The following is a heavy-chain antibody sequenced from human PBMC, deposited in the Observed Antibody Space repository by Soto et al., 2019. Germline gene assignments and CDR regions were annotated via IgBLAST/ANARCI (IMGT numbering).Heavy chain of an antibody. V-gene: IGHV3-74*01. Sequence: GGSLRLSCAASGFTFSSYWMHWVRQAPGKGLVWVSRINSDGSSTSYADSVKGRFTISRDNSENTLFLQMNSLRAEDTAVYYCVYCTALNYYYGMDVWGQGTTVTVSS. CDR2: INSDGSST. D-gene: IGHD1-26*01. CDR1: GFTFSSYW. CDR3: VYCTALNYYYGMDV. J-gene: IGHJ6*02.